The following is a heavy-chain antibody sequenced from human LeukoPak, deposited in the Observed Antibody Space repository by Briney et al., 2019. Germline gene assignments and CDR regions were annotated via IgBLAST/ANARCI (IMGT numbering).Heavy chain of an antibody. D-gene: IGHD4-17*01. CDR2: ISGSGGST. J-gene: IGHJ4*02. Sequence: GGSLRLSCAASGFTFSSYGMSWVRQAPGKGLEWGSAISGSGGSTYYADSVKGRFTISRDNSKNTLYLQMNSLRAEDTAVYYCAKYGDYRTFDYWGQGTLVTVSS. CDR1: GFTFSSYG. CDR3: AKYGDYRTFDY. V-gene: IGHV3-23*01.